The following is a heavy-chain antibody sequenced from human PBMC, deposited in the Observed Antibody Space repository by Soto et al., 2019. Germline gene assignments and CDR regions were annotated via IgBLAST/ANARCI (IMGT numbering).Heavy chain of an antibody. J-gene: IGHJ4*02. CDR2: ISGNGGST. Sequence: RGGSLRLSCGASGFTFSVYAMTWVRHAPGKGLEWVSAISGNGGSTYYADSVKGRFTISRDNSKSTLHLQMNSLRVEDTAVYYCAKDRTFGPPLVRFDSWGQGTLVTVSS. V-gene: IGHV3-23*01. CDR1: GFTFSVYA. D-gene: IGHD6-6*01. CDR3: AKDRTFGPPLVRFDS.